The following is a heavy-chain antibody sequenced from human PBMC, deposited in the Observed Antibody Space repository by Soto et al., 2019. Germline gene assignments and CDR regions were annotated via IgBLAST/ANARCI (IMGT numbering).Heavy chain of an antibody. CDR3: AIQQIAVAGKASYARSGFDY. D-gene: IGHD6-19*01. CDR2: IYYSGST. V-gene: IGHV4-61*08. CDR1: GGSISSGGYY. Sequence: SETLSLTCTVSGGSISSGGYYWSWIRQHPGKDLEWIGYIYYSGSTNYNPSLKSRVTISVDTSKNQFSLKLSSVTAADTAVYYCAIQQIAVAGKASYARSGFDYWGQGTLVTVSS. J-gene: IGHJ4*02.